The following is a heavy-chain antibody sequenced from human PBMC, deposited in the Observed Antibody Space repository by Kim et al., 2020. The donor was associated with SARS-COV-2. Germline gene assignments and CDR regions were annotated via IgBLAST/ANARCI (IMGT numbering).Heavy chain of an antibody. Sequence: NYAQKFQGRVTMTRDTSLSTAYMELSRLRSDDTAVYYCARGRVATIRGDYWGQGTLVTVSS. D-gene: IGHD5-12*01. CDR3: ARGRVATIRGDY. V-gene: IGHV1-2*02. J-gene: IGHJ4*02.